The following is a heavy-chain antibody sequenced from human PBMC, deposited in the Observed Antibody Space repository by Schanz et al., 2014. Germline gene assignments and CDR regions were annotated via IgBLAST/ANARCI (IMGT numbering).Heavy chain of an antibody. J-gene: IGHJ6*03. D-gene: IGHD2-2*01. V-gene: IGHV3-74*02. CDR2: IKSDGSST. Sequence: DVHLLESGGGLVQPGGSLRLSCAASEFTFSSYWMHWVRQVPGKGLVWVSRIKSDGSSTSYADSVKGRFTISRDNSKNTLYLQMKSLRAEDTAVYYCARVKYCTITRCYRAESEGIYYMDVWGKGTTVTVSS. CDR1: EFTFSSYW. CDR3: ARVKYCTITRCYRAESEGIYYMDV.